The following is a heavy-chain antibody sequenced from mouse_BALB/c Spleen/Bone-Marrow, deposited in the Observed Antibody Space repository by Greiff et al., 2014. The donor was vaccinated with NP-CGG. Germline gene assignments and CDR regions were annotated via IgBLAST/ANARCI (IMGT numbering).Heavy chain of an antibody. Sequence: QVQLKHSGAELVRPGSSVKISCKASGYEFSSYWMNWVKQRPGQGLEWIGQIYPGDGDTNYNGKFKGKATLTADKSSSTAYMQVSSLTSEDSAVYFCARVYYGNLDYWGQGTSVTVSS. CDR2: IYPGDGDT. V-gene: IGHV1-80*01. J-gene: IGHJ4*01. CDR3: ARVYYGNLDY. CDR1: GYEFSSYW. D-gene: IGHD2-1*01.